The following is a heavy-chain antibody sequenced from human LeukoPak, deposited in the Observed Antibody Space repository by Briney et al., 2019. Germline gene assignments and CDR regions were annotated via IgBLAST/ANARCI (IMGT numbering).Heavy chain of an antibody. CDR3: ARGGVVVAATHAFDI. J-gene: IGHJ3*02. CDR2: ISYDGSNK. CDR1: GFTFSSYA. D-gene: IGHD2-15*01. Sequence: GGSLRLSCAASGFTFSSYAMHWVRQAPGKGLEWVAVISYDGSNKYYADSVKGRFTVSRDDAANSLYLQMNSLRAEDTAVYYCARGGVVVAATHAFDIWGQGTMVTVSS. V-gene: IGHV3-30-3*01.